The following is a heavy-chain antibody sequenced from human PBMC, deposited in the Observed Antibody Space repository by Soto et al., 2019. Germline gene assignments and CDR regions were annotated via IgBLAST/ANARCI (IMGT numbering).Heavy chain of an antibody. D-gene: IGHD3-9*01. Sequence: VQLVESGGLLLQPGGSLRLSCAASGFTFNTFGMNWVRQAPGKGLEWISYISVTSTTIHYADSVRGRFAISRDNAKNSLFLQMDSLRVEDTAVYYCARDGAMTGVFDYWGQGALVTVSS. CDR2: ISVTSTTI. V-gene: IGHV3-48*01. CDR1: GFTFNTFG. J-gene: IGHJ4*02. CDR3: ARDGAMTGVFDY.